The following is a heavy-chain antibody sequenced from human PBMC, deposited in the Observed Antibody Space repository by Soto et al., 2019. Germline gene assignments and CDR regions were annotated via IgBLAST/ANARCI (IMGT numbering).Heavy chain of an antibody. CDR1: GCTFTSYY. CDR3: ARDLTTPYYYDSSGPGRPDAFDI. J-gene: IGHJ3*02. V-gene: IGHV1-46*01. CDR2: INPSGGST. D-gene: IGHD3-22*01. Sequence: ASVKVSCKASGCTFTSYYMHWVRQAPGQGLEWMGIINPSGGSTSYAQKFQGRVTMTRDTSTSTVYMELSSLRSEDTAVYYCARDLTTPYYYDSSGPGRPDAFDIWGQGTMVTVSS.